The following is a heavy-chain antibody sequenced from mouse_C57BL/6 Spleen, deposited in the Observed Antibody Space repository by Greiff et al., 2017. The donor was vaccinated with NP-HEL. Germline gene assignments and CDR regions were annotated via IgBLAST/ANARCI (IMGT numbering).Heavy chain of an antibody. CDR1: GYTFTDYN. CDR2: INPNNGGT. J-gene: IGHJ2*01. D-gene: IGHD2-4*01. CDR3: ARSPMIKNYFDY. V-gene: IGHV1-22*01. Sequence: VQLQQSGPELVKPGASVKMSCKASGYTFTDYNMHWVKQSHGKSLEWIGYINPNNGGTSYNQKFKGKATLTVNKSSSTAYMELRSLTSEDSAVYYCARSPMIKNYFDYWGQGTTLTVSS.